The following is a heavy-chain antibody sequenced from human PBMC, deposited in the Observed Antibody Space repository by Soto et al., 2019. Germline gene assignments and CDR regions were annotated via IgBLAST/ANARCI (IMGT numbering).Heavy chain of an antibody. CDR2: IYYSGST. J-gene: IGHJ6*02. CDR3: ARVSGSYYYGMDV. V-gene: IGHV4-39*07. D-gene: IGHD1-26*01. Sequence: SETLSLTCTVSGGSISSSRYYWGWIRQPPGKGLEWIGRIYYSGSTYYNPSLKSRVTISVDKSKNQFSLKLSSVTAADTAVYYCARVSGSYYYGMDVWGQGTTVTVSS. CDR1: GGSISSSRYY.